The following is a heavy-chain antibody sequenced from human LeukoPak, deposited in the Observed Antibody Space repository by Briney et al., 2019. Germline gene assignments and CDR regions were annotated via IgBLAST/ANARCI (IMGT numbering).Heavy chain of an antibody. CDR2: IYHSGST. CDR1: GCSISSGYY. J-gene: IGHJ6*03. V-gene: IGHV4-38-2*02. D-gene: IGHD3-10*01. Sequence: PSETLSLTCTVSGCSISSGYYWGWIRQPPGKGLEWIGSIYHSGSTYYNPSLKSRVTISVDTSKNQFSLKLSSVTAADTAVYYCARGRTMVRGVIRRDGYYYYMDVWGKGTTVTVSS. CDR3: ARGRTMVRGVIRRDGYYYYMDV.